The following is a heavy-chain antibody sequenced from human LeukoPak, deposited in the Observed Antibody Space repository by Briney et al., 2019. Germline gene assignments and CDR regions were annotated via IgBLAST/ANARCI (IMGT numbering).Heavy chain of an antibody. CDR2: VSTTGGST. J-gene: IGHJ4*02. CDR1: SFTFSSYV. CDR3: ARDYGGSSPFDY. D-gene: IGHD4-23*01. Sequence: PGGSLRLSCGASSFTFSSYVMSWVRQAPGKGLKWVSTVSTTGGSTYYADSVKGRFTISRDNSKDTLYLQMNSLRAEDTAVYYCARDYGGSSPFDYWGQGTLVTVSS. V-gene: IGHV3-23*01.